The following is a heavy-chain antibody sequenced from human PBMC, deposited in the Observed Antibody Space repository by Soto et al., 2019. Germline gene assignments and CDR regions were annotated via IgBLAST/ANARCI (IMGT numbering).Heavy chain of an antibody. D-gene: IGHD3-16*01. V-gene: IGHV3-23*01. CDR2: ISIRGDYR. J-gene: IGHJ3*01. Sequence: EGQLLQSGGGLVQPGESLRLSCAASGFTFSSSGMSWVRQAPGKGLEWVSSISIRGDYRYYADSVKGRFTISRDNSKNTLYLQLSSLTVEETALYYCANHVGFDLWGQGTMVAVSS. CDR1: GFTFSSSG. CDR3: ANHVGFDL.